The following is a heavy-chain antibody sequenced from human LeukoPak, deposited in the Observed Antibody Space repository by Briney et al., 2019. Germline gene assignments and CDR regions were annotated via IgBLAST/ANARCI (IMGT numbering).Heavy chain of an antibody. CDR3: ARVAGYSYGSGYYYMDV. CDR1: GGSITNYY. CDR2: IYTSGRT. Sequence: PSETLSLTCTVSGGSITNYYWSWIRQPPGKGLEWIGYIYTSGRTSYNPSLKSRVTISVDTSKNQFSLKLSSVTAADTAVYYCARVAGYSYGSGYYYMDVWGKGTTVTVSS. D-gene: IGHD5-18*01. J-gene: IGHJ6*03. V-gene: IGHV4-4*09.